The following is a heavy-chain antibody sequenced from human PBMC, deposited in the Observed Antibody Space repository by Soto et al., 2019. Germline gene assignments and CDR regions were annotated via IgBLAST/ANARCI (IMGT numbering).Heavy chain of an antibody. V-gene: IGHV3-15*07. Sequence: EVQLVESGGGFIYPGGSLRLSCEASGLTISNAWMNWVRQAPGKGLEWVGRIKTNTEGGTTDYAAAVKGRITASRDESKNTLYLQTNSLRTKDTAVYYCTTGSVEGFWGQGTTVTVSS. CDR2: IKTNTEGGTT. J-gene: IGHJ6*02. D-gene: IGHD2-15*01. CDR1: GLTISNAW. CDR3: TTGSVEGF.